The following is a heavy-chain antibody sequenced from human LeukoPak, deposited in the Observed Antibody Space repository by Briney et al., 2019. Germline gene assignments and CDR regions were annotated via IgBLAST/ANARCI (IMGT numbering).Heavy chain of an antibody. V-gene: IGHV3-20*04. CDR3: ARDAPTVGVDS. CDR1: GFIFDDYG. Sequence: GGSLRLSCAASGFIFDDYGMSWVRHAPAKGLEWVSGINWNGGSTGYADSAKGRFTISRDNAKNSLYLQMNSLRAEEDTALYYCARDAPTVGVDSWGQGTLVTVSS. CDR2: INWNGGST. J-gene: IGHJ4*02.